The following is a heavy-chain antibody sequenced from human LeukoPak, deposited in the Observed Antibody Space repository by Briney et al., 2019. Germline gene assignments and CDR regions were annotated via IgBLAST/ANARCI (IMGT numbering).Heavy chain of an antibody. D-gene: IGHD3-10*01. V-gene: IGHV3-23*01. CDR3: AKERTLWFGEPCDY. CDR2: ISGSGGST. J-gene: IGHJ4*02. Sequence: GGSLRLSCAASGFTFSSYGMSWVRQAPGKGLEWVSAISGSGGSTYYADSVKGRFTISRDNSKNTLYLQMNSLRAEDTAVYYCAKERTLWFGEPCDYWGQGTLVTVSS. CDR1: GFTFSSYG.